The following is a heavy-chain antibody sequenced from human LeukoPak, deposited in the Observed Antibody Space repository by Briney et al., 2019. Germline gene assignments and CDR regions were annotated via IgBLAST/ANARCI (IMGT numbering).Heavy chain of an antibody. CDR3: ARTYYYDSSAFDI. D-gene: IGHD3-22*01. CDR2: IYYSGST. Sequence: SETLSLTCTVSGDSISSSNYYWGWIRQPPGKGLEWIGSIYYSGSTYYNPSLKSRVTISVDTSKNQFSLKLRSVTAADTAVYYCARTYYYDSSAFDIWGQGTMVTVSS. CDR1: GDSISSSNYY. V-gene: IGHV4-39*07. J-gene: IGHJ3*02.